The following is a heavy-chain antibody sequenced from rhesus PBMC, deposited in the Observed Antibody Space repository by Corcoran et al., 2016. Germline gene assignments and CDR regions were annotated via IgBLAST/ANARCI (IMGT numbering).Heavy chain of an antibody. Sequence: EVQLVQSGAEVKRPGESLKISCKTSGYSFTSYWISWLRQVPGKGREWMGAIAPRAADTKDSPTCQAQVTISTDESVSPACLQWSSLKASDSATYYCAKGGTGRFDVWGPGVLVTVSS. CDR2: IAPRAADT. CDR3: AKGGTGRFDV. CDR1: GYSFTSYW. V-gene: IGHV5-2*01. J-gene: IGHJ5-1*01.